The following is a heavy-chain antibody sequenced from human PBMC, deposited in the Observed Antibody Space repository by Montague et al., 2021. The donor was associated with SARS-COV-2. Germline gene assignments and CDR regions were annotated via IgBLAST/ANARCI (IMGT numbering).Heavy chain of an antibody. V-gene: IGHV4-39*01. CDR1: GGSISSSSYY. CDR3: ARLPDQLLWFGELFDY. J-gene: IGHJ4*02. CDR2: IYYSGST. Sequence: SETLSLTCTVSGGSISSSSYYWGWIRQPPGKGLEWIGSIYYSGSTYYTPSLKSRVTISVDTSKNQFSLTLSSVTAADTAVYYCARLPDQLLWFGELFDYWGQGTLVTVSS. D-gene: IGHD3-10*01.